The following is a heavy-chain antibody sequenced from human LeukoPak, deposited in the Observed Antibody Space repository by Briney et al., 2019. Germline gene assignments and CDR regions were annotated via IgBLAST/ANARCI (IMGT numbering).Heavy chain of an antibody. CDR2: IWYDGSNQ. D-gene: IGHD1-14*01. Sequence: GRSLRLSCAASGFTFSSYGMHWVRQAPGKGLEWVAVIWYDGSNQYYADSVKGRFTISRDNSKNTLYLQTNSLRAEDTAVYYCAREAGMDAPFDPWGQGTLVTVSS. J-gene: IGHJ5*02. CDR1: GFTFSSYG. V-gene: IGHV3-33*01. CDR3: AREAGMDAPFDP.